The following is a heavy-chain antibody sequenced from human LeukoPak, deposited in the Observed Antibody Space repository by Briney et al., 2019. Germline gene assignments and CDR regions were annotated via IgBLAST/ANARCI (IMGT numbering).Heavy chain of an antibody. CDR3: ARAVNRYSGSYFAFDI. CDR2: MNPNSGNT. Sequence: ASVKVSCKASGYTFTSYDINWVRQATGQGLEWMGWMNPNSGNTGYAQKFQGRVTMTRNTSISTAYMELSRLRSDDTAVYYCARAVNRYSGSYFAFDIWGQGTMVTVSS. D-gene: IGHD1-26*01. V-gene: IGHV1-8*01. CDR1: GYTFTSYD. J-gene: IGHJ3*02.